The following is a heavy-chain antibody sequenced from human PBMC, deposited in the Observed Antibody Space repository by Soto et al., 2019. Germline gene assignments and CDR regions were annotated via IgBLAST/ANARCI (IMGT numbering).Heavy chain of an antibody. CDR3: ARDGTQWDGLQYYYYGMDV. Sequence: QVQLVESGGGVVQPGRSLRLSCAASGFTFSSYGMHWVRQAPGKGLEWVAVIWYDGSNKYYADSVKGRFTISRDKSKNTLYLQMNSLRAEDTAVYYCARDGTQWDGLQYYYYGMDVWGQGTTVTVSS. J-gene: IGHJ6*02. D-gene: IGHD1-26*01. V-gene: IGHV3-33*01. CDR1: GFTFSSYG. CDR2: IWYDGSNK.